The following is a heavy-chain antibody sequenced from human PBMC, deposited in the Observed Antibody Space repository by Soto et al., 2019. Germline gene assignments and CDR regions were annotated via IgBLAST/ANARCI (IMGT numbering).Heavy chain of an antibody. CDR3: ARGMVRGVFNYGMDV. D-gene: IGHD3-10*01. J-gene: IGHJ6*02. Sequence: QVQLVQCGAEVKNPGSSVKVSCKASGGTFSSYAISWVRQAPGQGLEWMGGIIPIFGTANYAQKFQGRVTITADESSCTAYMELSSLRSEDTAVYYCARGMVRGVFNYGMDVWGQGTTVTVSS. CDR1: GGTFSSYA. V-gene: IGHV1-69*12. CDR2: IIPIFGTA.